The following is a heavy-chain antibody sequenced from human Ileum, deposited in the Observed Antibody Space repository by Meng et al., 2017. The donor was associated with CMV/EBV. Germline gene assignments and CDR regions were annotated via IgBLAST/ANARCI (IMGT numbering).Heavy chain of an antibody. V-gene: IGHV1-18*04. CDR2: INPYNGNA. CDR3: VSNKGGQWLVADMF. Sequence: QGVLVHAGAEVKKTGASVKVSCTTDGYTFTNHALTWGRQAPGQGLEWLVWINPYNGNANSAQPLQGRGTRTTDTSTTTAYLELRSIKSDDTASYYCVSNKGGQWLVADMFWGQGTLVTVSS. J-gene: IGHJ4*02. CDR1: GYTFTNHA. D-gene: IGHD6-19*01.